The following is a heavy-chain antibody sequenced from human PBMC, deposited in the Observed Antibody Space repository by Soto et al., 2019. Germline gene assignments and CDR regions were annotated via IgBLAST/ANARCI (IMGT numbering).Heavy chain of an antibody. V-gene: IGHV5-51*01. CDR3: ARQGRGYSYLYYFDY. Sequence: GESLKISCKGSEYSFTSYWIGWVRQMPGKGLEWMGIIYPGDSETRYSPSFQGQVTISADKSISTAYLQWSSLKASDTAIYYCARQGRGYSYLYYFDYWGQGTLVTVSS. CDR2: IYPGDSET. CDR1: EYSFTSYW. D-gene: IGHD5-18*01. J-gene: IGHJ4*02.